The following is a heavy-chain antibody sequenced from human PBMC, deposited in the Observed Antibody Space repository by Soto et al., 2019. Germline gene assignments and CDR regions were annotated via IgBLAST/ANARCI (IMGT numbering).Heavy chain of an antibody. CDR2: IYYSGST. CDR1: GGSISSSSYY. J-gene: IGHJ3*02. D-gene: IGHD2-15*01. V-gene: IGHV4-39*01. Sequence: SETLSLTCTVSGGSISSSSYYWGWIRQPPGKGLEWIGSIYYSGSTYYNPSLKSRVTISVDTSKNQFSLKLSSVTAADTAVYYCARHDGYCSGGSCSSGALDIWGQGTMVTVSS. CDR3: ARHDGYCSGGSCSSGALDI.